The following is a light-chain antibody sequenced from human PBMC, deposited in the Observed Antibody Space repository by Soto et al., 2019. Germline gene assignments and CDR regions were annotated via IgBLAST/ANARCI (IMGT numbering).Light chain of an antibody. Sequence: EMVLTQSPGTLSLSPGERGSLSCRASQRFGSSNLAWYQQKSGQAPRLLIYSTSSRATGIPDRFSGSGSGTDFTLTISRLEPEDFAVYYCQQYDNSPITFGQGTRLEIK. CDR1: QRFGSSN. V-gene: IGKV3-20*01. J-gene: IGKJ5*01. CDR3: QQYDNSPIT. CDR2: STS.